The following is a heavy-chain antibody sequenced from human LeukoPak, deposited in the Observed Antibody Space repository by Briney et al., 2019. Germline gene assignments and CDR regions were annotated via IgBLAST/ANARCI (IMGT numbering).Heavy chain of an antibody. CDR3: ARQGAKRPYYDILTSDY. CDR1: GFTFRNYG. D-gene: IGHD3-9*01. Sequence: GTSLRLSCAASGFTFRNYGMHWVRQAPGKGLEWVAIIWYDGSNKYYADSVKGRFTIARDNAKNTLYLQMNSLRAGDTAVYYCARQGAKRPYYDILTSDYWGQGTLVTVSS. CDR2: IWYDGSNK. V-gene: IGHV3-33*01. J-gene: IGHJ4*02.